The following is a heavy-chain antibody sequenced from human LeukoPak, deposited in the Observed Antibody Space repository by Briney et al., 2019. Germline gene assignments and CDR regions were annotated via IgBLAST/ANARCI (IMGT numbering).Heavy chain of an antibody. J-gene: IGHJ3*02. V-gene: IGHV3-23*01. D-gene: IGHD4-23*01. CDR1: GFIFSSYD. Sequence: GGSLRLSCAASGFIFSSYDMNWVRQAPGKGLEWVSGVSSSGGSTYDADSVKGRFTISRDNPKNTLYLQMNSLRADDTAVYYCARDRTYGGNSGGHDAFDIWGQGTMVTVSS. CDR2: VSSSGGST. CDR3: ARDRTYGGNSGGHDAFDI.